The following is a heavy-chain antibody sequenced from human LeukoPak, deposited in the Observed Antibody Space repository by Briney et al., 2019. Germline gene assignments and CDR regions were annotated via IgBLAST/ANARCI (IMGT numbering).Heavy chain of an antibody. CDR3: ARGASWSGYYEGYFDY. Sequence: SETLSLTCAVSGASVSSNTWWSWVRQPPGKGLGWIGEIFHNGDTNYNPSLKSRVSISIDESKNQISLMVGSVTAADTAIYYCARGASWSGYYEGYFDYWGQGTLVTVSS. D-gene: IGHD3-3*01. CDR1: GASVSSNTW. J-gene: IGHJ4*02. V-gene: IGHV4-4*02. CDR2: IFHNGDT.